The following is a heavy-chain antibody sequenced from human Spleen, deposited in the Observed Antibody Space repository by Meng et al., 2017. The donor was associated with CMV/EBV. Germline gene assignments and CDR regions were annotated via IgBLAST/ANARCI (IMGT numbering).Heavy chain of an antibody. CDR1: GGSISSNYCY. D-gene: IGHD2-2*02. CDR3: ARAGDCSSTSCYIPR. CDR2: IYYSGST. Sequence: SETMSLTCTVSGGSISSNYCYWGWIRQPPGKGLEWIGYIYYSGSTYYNPSRQSRVTITVDTSKNQFSLKLSSVTAADTAVYYCARAGDCSSTSCYIPRWGQGTLVTVSS. J-gene: IGHJ4*02. V-gene: IGHV4-30-4*08.